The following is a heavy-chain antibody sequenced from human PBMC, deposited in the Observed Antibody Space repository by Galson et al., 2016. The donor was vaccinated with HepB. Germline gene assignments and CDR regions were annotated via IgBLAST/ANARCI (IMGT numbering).Heavy chain of an antibody. V-gene: IGHV5-51*01. CDR2: INPGDSDT. D-gene: IGHD3-10*01. CDR3: ARRSSDAFDI. J-gene: IGHJ3*02. CDR1: GYSFTSYW. Sequence: QSGAEVKKPGESLKISCEGSGYSFTSYWIGWVRQMPGKGLEWMTIINPGDSDTRYSPSSQGQVTISADKSISAAYLQWNSLKASDTAIYYCARRSSDAFDIWGQGTMVTVSS.